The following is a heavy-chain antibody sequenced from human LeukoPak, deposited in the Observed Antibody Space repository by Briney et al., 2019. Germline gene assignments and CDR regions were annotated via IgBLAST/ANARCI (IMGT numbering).Heavy chain of an antibody. D-gene: IGHD4-11*01. CDR1: GGSISSSSYY. CDR2: IYYSGST. CDR3: ARDRVTTVTTTGFRYYYYYMDV. Sequence: PSETLSLTCTVSGGSISSSSYYWGWIRQPPGKGLEWIGSIYYSGSTYYNPSLKSRVTISVDTSKNQFSLKLSSVTAADTAVYYCARDRVTTVTTTGFRYYYYYMDVWGKGTTVTVSS. V-gene: IGHV4-39*02. J-gene: IGHJ6*03.